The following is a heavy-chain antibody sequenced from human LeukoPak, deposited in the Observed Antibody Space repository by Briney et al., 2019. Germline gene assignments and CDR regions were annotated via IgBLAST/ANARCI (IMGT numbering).Heavy chain of an antibody. CDR3: AKGNFRLDY. CDR2: IYHSGST. J-gene: IGHJ4*02. Sequence: SETLSLTCTVSGYSISSGYYWGWIRQPPGKGLEWIGSIYHSGSTYYNPSLKSRVTISVDTSKNQFSLKLSSVTAADTAVYYCAKGNFRLDYWGQGTLVTVSS. D-gene: IGHD1-7*01. V-gene: IGHV4-38-2*02. CDR1: GYSISSGYY.